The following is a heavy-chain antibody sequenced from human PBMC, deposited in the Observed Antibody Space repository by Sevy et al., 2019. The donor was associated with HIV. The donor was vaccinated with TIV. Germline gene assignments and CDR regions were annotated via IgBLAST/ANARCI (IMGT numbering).Heavy chain of an antibody. V-gene: IGHV1-3*01. J-gene: IGHJ4*02. CDR1: GFTFTTFA. CDR3: ARERGSIKSFDL. Sequence: ASVKVSCKASGFTFTTFAIHWVRQAPGRGPEWMGWINGGNGNTRYSETFRGRVSITRDTSATTGFMELSSLRFEDTAVYSCARERGSIKSFDLWGQGSLVTVSS. CDR2: INGGNGNT. D-gene: IGHD3-3*02.